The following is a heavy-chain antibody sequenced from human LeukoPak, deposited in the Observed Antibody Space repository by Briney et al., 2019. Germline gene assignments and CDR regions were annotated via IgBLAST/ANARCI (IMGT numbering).Heavy chain of an antibody. CDR3: AKDRLRFLEWPRGDWFDP. CDR1: GFTFSSYA. V-gene: IGHV3-23*01. Sequence: PGGSLRLSCAASGFTFSSYAMSWVRQAPGKGLEWVSATSGSGGSTYYADSVKGRFTISRDNSKNTLYLQMNSLRAEDTAVYYCAKDRLRFLEWPRGDWFDPWGQGTLVTVSS. CDR2: TSGSGGST. D-gene: IGHD3-3*01. J-gene: IGHJ5*02.